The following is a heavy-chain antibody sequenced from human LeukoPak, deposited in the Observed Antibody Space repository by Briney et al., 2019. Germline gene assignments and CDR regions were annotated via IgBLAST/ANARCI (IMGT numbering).Heavy chain of an antibody. D-gene: IGHD2-2*01. Sequence: GSLRLSCAASGFGFSSYSMSWVRQAPGKGLEWVSFISRSSSDIYHADSVKGRFTISRDNAKNSLYLQMNSLRAEDTAVYYCARDLPAAVDWGQGTLVTVSS. V-gene: IGHV3-21*01. J-gene: IGHJ4*02. CDR1: GFGFSSYS. CDR3: ARDLPAAVD. CDR2: ISRSSSDI.